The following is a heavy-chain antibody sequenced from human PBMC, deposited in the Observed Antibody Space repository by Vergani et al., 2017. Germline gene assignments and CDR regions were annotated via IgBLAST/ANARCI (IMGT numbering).Heavy chain of an antibody. Sequence: QVQLQQWGGGLLKPSETLSLTCVVNGGSFTSYHWTWIRQSPGEGLEWVGDIDHTARPVYNPSLKSRLTMSVDKSRNQFSLTLNSVTATDTAIYFCARVNTETNGHLYYYYYMDVWGQGTAVTVS. V-gene: IGHV4-34*01. CDR2: IDHTARP. J-gene: IGHJ6*03. CDR1: GGSFTSYH. CDR3: ARVNTETNGHLYYYYYMDV. D-gene: IGHD4-11*01.